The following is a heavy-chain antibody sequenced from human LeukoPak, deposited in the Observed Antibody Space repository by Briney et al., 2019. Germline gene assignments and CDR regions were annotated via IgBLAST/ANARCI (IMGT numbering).Heavy chain of an antibody. Sequence: GGSLRLSCAASGFTFSSYAMHWVRQAPGKGLEWVAVISYDGSNKYYADSVKGRFTISRDNSKNTLYLQMNSLRAEDTAVYYCAKDRIAIVPAAIDHWGQGTLLTVSS. CDR2: ISYDGSNK. V-gene: IGHV3-30-3*01. J-gene: IGHJ5*02. CDR1: GFTFSSYA. CDR3: AKDRIAIVPAAIDH. D-gene: IGHD2-2*01.